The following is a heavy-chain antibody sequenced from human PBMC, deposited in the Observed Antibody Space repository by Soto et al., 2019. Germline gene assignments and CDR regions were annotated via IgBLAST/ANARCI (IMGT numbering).Heavy chain of an antibody. J-gene: IGHJ4*02. CDR2: IYYSGST. D-gene: IGHD3-3*01. CDR3: ARGITIFGVVSKYYFDY. Sequence: QVQLQESGPGLVKPSETLSLTCTVSGGSISSYYWSWIRQPPGKGLEWIGYIYYSGSTNYNPSLKSRVTISVDTSKNQFSLKLSSVTAADTAVYYCARGITIFGVVSKYYFDYWGQGTLVTVSS. CDR1: GGSISSYY. V-gene: IGHV4-59*01.